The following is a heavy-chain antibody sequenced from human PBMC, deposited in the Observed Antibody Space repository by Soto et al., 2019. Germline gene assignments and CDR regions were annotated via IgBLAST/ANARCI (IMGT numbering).Heavy chain of an antibody. Sequence: QITLKESGPTLVKPTQTLTLTCTFSGFSFSVNGVAVGWIRQPPGQALEWLALIYWDDDQRHHPSLKDRLTITKDTSRNQVVLTMTNMDPVDTATYYCAHKRDVSRGFKYWGQGTLVTVSS. CDR1: GFSFSVNGVA. CDR3: AHKRDVSRGFKY. V-gene: IGHV2-5*02. CDR2: IYWDDDQ. D-gene: IGHD3-10*01. J-gene: IGHJ4*02.